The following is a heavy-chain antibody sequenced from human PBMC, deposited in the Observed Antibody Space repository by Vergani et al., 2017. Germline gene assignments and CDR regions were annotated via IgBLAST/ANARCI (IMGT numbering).Heavy chain of an antibody. J-gene: IGHJ6*03. D-gene: IGHD1-1*01. CDR2: LNAGNGNT. Sequence: QVQLVQSGAEVKKPGASVKVPCKASGYTFTSYAMHWVRQAPGQRLEWMGWLNAGNGNTKYSQKFQGRVTITRDTSANTAYMELSSLRSEDTAVYYCAAAGWLQLERQWNPADDYYYYMDVWGKGTTVTVSS. CDR1: GYTFTSYA. V-gene: IGHV1-3*01. CDR3: AAAGWLQLERQWNPADDYYYYMDV.